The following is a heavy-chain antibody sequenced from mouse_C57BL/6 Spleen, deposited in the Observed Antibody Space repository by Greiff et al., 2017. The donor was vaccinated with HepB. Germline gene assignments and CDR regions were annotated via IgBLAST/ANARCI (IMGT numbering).Heavy chain of an antibody. CDR3: ARRRGSRAMDY. D-gene: IGHD1-1*02. J-gene: IGHJ4*01. V-gene: IGHV1-61*01. CDR2: IYPSDSET. CDR1: GYTFTSYW. Sequence: QVQLQQPGAELVRPGSSVKLSCKASGYTFTSYWMDWVKQRPGQGLEWIGNIYPSDSETHYNQKFKDKATLTVDKSSSTAYMQLSSLTSEDSAVYYCARRRGSRAMDYWGQGTSVTVSS.